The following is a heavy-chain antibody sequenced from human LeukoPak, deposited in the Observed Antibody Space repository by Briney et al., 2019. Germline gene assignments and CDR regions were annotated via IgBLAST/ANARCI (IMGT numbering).Heavy chain of an antibody. V-gene: IGHV1-3*01. CDR2: INAGNGNT. Sequence: SVKVSCKASGYTCTSYAMHWVRQAPGQRLEWMGWINAGNGNTKYSQKFQGRVTITRDTSASTAYMELSSLRSEDTAVYYCARGRYDSSGYYYLARTPDPNFQHWGQGTLVTVSS. D-gene: IGHD3-22*01. CDR3: ARGRYDSSGYYYLARTPDPNFQH. CDR1: GYTCTSYA. J-gene: IGHJ1*01.